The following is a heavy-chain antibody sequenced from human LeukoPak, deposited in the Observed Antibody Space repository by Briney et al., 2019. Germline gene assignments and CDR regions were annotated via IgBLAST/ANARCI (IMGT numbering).Heavy chain of an antibody. V-gene: IGHV3-64D*06. CDR2: ISSNGGST. J-gene: IGHJ4*02. D-gene: IGHD3-10*01. CDR1: GFTFSSFA. CDR3: VKLRGSGNYYFDY. Sequence: GGSLRLSCSASGFTFSSFAMHWVRQAPGKGLEYVSAISSNGGSTYYADSVKGRFTISRDNSKNTLYLQMSSLRAEDTAVYYCVKLRGSGNYYFDYWGQGTLVTISS.